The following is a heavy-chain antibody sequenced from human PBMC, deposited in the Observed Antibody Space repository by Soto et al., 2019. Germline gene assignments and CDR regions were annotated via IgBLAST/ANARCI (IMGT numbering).Heavy chain of an antibody. V-gene: IGHV1-69*06. CDR3: ARVRKARLHPKPGWFDP. Sequence: QVQLVQSGAEVKKPGSSVKVSCKASGGTFSSYAISWVRQAPGQGLEWMGGITPIFGTANYAQKFQGIVTITADKSTSTAYMELSSRRSEDTAVYYRARVRKARLHPKPGWFDPWGQGTLVTVSS. CDR2: ITPIFGTA. D-gene: IGHD6-25*01. J-gene: IGHJ5*02. CDR1: GGTFSSYA.